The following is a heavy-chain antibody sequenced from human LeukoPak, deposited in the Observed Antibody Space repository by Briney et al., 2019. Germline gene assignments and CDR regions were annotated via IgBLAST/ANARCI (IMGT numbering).Heavy chain of an antibody. J-gene: IGHJ4*02. D-gene: IGHD3-10*01. Sequence: GGSLRLSCAASGFTFSDYYMSWIRQAPGKGLEWVSFISTSGSTTYYADSVKGRFTISRDNAKNSLNLQLNSLRAEDTAVYYCARGKLGGYGSGDYWGQGTLVTVSS. CDR3: ARGKLGGYGSGDY. CDR1: GFTFSDYY. V-gene: IGHV3-11*01. CDR2: ISTSGSTT.